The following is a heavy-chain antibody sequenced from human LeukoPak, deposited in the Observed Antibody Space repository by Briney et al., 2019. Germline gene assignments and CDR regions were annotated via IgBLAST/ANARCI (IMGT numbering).Heavy chain of an antibody. CDR3: ARGVLSSSENYDAFDI. D-gene: IGHD6-13*01. CDR1: GFAFTSSA. CDR2: IVVGSGNT. J-gene: IGHJ3*02. Sequence: GASVKVSCKASGFAFTSSAMQWVRQARGQRLEWIGWIVVGSGNTNYAQKFQERVTFTRDMSTSTAYMELSSLRSDDTAVYYCARGVLSSSENYDAFDIWGQGTMVTVSS. V-gene: IGHV1-58*02.